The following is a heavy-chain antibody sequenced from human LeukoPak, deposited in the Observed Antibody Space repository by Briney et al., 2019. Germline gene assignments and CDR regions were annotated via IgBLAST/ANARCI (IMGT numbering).Heavy chain of an antibody. CDR1: GYSFTSYY. Sequence: ASVKVSCKTSGYSFTSYYMHWVRQAPGQGLEWMGIINPSDSSTSYAQKFQGRVTMTRDTSTSTVYMELSSLRSEDTAVYYCARGGVAKLGPLDLWGQGTLVTVSS. D-gene: IGHD7-27*01. CDR3: ARGGVAKLGPLDL. CDR2: INPSDSST. V-gene: IGHV1-46*01. J-gene: IGHJ5*02.